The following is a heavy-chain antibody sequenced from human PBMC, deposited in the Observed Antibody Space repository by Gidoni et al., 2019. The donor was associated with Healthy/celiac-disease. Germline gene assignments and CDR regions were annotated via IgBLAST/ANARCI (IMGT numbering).Heavy chain of an antibody. CDR2: IKSKTDGGTT. CDR3: TTSQEAGGPSRPYYYGMDV. J-gene: IGHJ6*02. CDR1: GFTFSNAW. Sequence: EVQLVESGGGLVKPGGSLRLSCAASGFTFSNAWMSWCRQAPGKGLEWVGRIKSKTDGGTTDYAAPVKGRFTISRDDSKNTLYLQMNSLKTEDTAVYYCTTSQEAGGPSRPYYYGMDVWGQGTTVTVSS. V-gene: IGHV3-15*01.